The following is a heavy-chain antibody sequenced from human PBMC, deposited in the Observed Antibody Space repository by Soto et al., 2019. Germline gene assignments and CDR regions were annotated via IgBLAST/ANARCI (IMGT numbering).Heavy chain of an antibody. CDR2: IYYSGST. CDR1: GGSISSGDYY. Sequence: SETLSLTCTVSGGSISSGDYYWSWIRQPPGKGLEWIGYIYYSGSTYYNPSLKSRVTISVDTSKNQFSLKLSSVTAADTAVYYCASYYYDSSGYYYFDYWGQGTLVTVSS. CDR3: ASYYYDSSGYYYFDY. V-gene: IGHV4-30-4*01. D-gene: IGHD3-22*01. J-gene: IGHJ4*02.